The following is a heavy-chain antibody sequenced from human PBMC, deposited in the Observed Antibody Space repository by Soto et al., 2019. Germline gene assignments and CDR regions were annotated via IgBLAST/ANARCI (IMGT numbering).Heavy chain of an antibody. CDR3: ARGGELFLEWSVNWFDP. J-gene: IGHJ5*02. Sequence: GGSLRLSCAASGFTFSSYDMHWVRQATGKGLEWVSAIGTAGDTYYPGSVKGRFTISRENAKNSLYLQMNSLRAGDTAVYYCARGGELFLEWSVNWFDPWGQGTLVTVSS. CDR2: IGTAGDT. V-gene: IGHV3-13*01. D-gene: IGHD3-3*01. CDR1: GFTFSSYD.